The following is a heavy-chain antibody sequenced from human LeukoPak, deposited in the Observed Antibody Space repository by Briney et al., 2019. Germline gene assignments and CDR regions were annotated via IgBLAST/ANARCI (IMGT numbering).Heavy chain of an antibody. CDR2: IDPSDSYT. J-gene: IGHJ4*02. CDR1: GYTFTNYW. V-gene: IGHV5-10-1*01. CDR3: ARDGPTVTLDY. D-gene: IGHD4-17*01. Sequence: GESLKISCKGSGYTFTNYWIHWVRQMPGKGLEWMGKIDPSDSYTNYSPSFQGHVTISADKSINTAYVQWSSLKSSDTAMYYCARDGPTVTLDYWGQGTLVTVSS.